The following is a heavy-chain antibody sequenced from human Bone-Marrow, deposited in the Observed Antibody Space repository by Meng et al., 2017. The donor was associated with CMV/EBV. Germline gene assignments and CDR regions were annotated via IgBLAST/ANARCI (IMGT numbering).Heavy chain of an antibody. J-gene: IGHJ6*02. CDR1: GFTFSSYS. CDR3: ARGDGMDV. V-gene: IGHV3-13*01. CDR2: IGTAGDT. Sequence: GESLKISCAASGFTFSSYSMNWVRQATGKGLEWVSAIGTAGDTYYPGSVKGRFTISRENAKNSLYLQMNSLRAGDTAVYYCARGDGMDVWGQGTTVTVSS.